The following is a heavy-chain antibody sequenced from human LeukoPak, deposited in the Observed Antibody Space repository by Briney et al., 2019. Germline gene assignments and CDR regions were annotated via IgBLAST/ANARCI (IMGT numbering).Heavy chain of an antibody. J-gene: IGHJ6*02. CDR1: GFTVSNKY. D-gene: IGHD1-26*01. Sequence: SGGSLRLSCAASGFTVSNKYMSWVRQAPGKGLEWVSVIYTAGTTYYADSVKGRFTISRDNSRNTLYLQMNSLRAEDTAVYYCAKSPGTYSYYSYLDVWGQGTTVTVSS. CDR3: AKSPGTYSYYSYLDV. V-gene: IGHV3-66*01. CDR2: IYTAGTT.